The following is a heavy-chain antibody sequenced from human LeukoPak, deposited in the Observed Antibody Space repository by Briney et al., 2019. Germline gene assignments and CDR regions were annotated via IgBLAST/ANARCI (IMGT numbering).Heavy chain of an antibody. J-gene: IGHJ5*02. D-gene: IGHD6-13*01. V-gene: IGHV3-53*01. CDR2: IYSGGST. Sequence: GGSLRLSCAASGFNVSSNYMSWVRQAPGKGLEWVSVIYSGGSTYYADSVKGRFTISRDNSKNTLYLQMNSLRAEDTAVYYCARDFSSWSFDPWGQGTLVTVSS. CDR3: ARDFSSWSFDP. CDR1: GFNVSSNY.